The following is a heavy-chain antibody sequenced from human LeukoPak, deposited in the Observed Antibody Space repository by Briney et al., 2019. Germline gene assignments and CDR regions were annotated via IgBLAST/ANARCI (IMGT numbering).Heavy chain of an antibody. J-gene: IGHJ4*02. CDR3: AKDLPDYGDYIEGY. V-gene: IGHV3-23*01. D-gene: IGHD4-17*01. CDR2: ISGSGGAI. Sequence: GGSLRLSCVASGFTFSNFAMTWVRQAPGKGLEWVSLISGSGGAIYYADSVKGRFTISRDNSKNTLSLQMNSLRAEDTAVYYCAKDLPDYGDYIEGYWGQGILVTVSS. CDR1: GFTFSNFA.